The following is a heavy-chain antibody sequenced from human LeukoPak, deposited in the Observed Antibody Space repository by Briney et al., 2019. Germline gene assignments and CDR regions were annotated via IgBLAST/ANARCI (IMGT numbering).Heavy chain of an antibody. CDR3: ARDRIVGASSLIY. D-gene: IGHD1-26*01. Sequence: GTSLRLFCAASGFTFSSYGMHWVRQAPGKGLEWVAVIWYDGSDKFYADSVRGRFTISRDNSKKTLYLQMNSLRAEDTAVYYCARDRIVGASSLIYWGQGTLVTVSS. CDR1: GFTFSSYG. CDR2: IWYDGSDK. J-gene: IGHJ4*02. V-gene: IGHV3-33*01.